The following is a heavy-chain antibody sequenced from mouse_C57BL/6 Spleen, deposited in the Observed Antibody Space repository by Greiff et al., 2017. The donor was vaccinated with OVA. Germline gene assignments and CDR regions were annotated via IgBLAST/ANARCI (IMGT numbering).Heavy chain of an antibody. D-gene: IGHD1-1*01. CDR2: IDPSDSET. Sequence: QVQLQQPGAELVRPGSSVKLSCKASGYTFTSYWMHWVKQGPIQGLEWIGNIDPSDSETHYNQKFKDKATLTVDKSSSTAYMQLSSLTSEDSAVYYCARRAADYYGSPYYFDYWGQGTTLTVSS. CDR3: ARRAADYYGSPYYFDY. V-gene: IGHV1-52*01. J-gene: IGHJ2*01. CDR1: GYTFTSYW.